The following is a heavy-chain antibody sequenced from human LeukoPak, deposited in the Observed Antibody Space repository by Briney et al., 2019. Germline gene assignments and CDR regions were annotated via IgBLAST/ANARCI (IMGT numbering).Heavy chain of an antibody. V-gene: IGHV4-4*02. D-gene: IGHD4-23*01. Sequence: SETLSLTCAVSGGSISSSSGNCWTWVRQPPGKGLEWIGEIYHSGSTNYNPSLKSRVTMLLDKSKNQFSLKLSSVTATDTAVYYCARNGGNSDFDYWGQGTLVTVSS. CDR1: GGSISSSSGNC. CDR3: ARNGGNSDFDY. J-gene: IGHJ4*02. CDR2: IYHSGST.